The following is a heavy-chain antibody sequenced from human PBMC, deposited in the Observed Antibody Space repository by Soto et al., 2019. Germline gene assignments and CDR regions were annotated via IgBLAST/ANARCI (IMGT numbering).Heavy chain of an antibody. Sequence: QITLKESGPTLVKPTQTLTLTCTFSGFSLSPSGVGVGWIRQPPGKALEWLALIYWDDDKRYSPPLKSRLTITKDTSKNQVVLTMTNMDPVDTATYYCAHSTRAYIYGYFDYWGQGTLVTVSS. CDR3: AHSTRAYIYGYFDY. J-gene: IGHJ4*02. CDR1: GFSLSPSGVG. CDR2: IYWDDDK. V-gene: IGHV2-5*02. D-gene: IGHD5-18*01.